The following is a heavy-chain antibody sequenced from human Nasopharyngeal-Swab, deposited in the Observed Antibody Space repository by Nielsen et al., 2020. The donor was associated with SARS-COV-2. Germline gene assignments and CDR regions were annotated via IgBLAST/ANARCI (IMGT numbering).Heavy chain of an antibody. CDR1: GYSISSGFY. J-gene: IGHJ5*02. CDR2: MHHSGIT. CDR3: ARLGEFDP. D-gene: IGHD3-16*01. V-gene: IGHV4-38-2*01. Sequence: SETLSLTCAVSGYSISSGFYWGWIRQPPGKGLEWIGSMHHSGITYYNPSLKSRVTISVDMSKNQFSLKLSSVTAADTAVYYCARLGEFDPWGQGTLVTVSS.